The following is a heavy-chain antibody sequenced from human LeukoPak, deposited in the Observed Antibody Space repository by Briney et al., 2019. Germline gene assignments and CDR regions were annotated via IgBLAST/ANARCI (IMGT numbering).Heavy chain of an antibody. D-gene: IGHD7-27*01. CDR2: ISYDGTNK. V-gene: IGHV3-30*03. Sequence: GGSLRLSCTASGFTFSSYGMHWDRQAPGMGLEWVTVISYDGTNKYYGDSVKGRFTISRDNSKNTLYLQMNSLRAEDTAVYYCATSLGPLTEYWGQGTLVTVSS. CDR1: GFTFSSYG. J-gene: IGHJ4*02. CDR3: ATSLGPLTEY.